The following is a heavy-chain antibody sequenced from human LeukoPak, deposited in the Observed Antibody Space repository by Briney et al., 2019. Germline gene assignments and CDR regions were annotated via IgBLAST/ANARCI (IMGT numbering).Heavy chain of an antibody. CDR3: ARDLGYCSGSSCYNVNWFDP. CDR2: INNDGSDA. Sequence: GGSLRLSCEASGFTFTNHWMHWVRQPPGKGLVWVSRINNDGSDAVYADSVKGRFTISRDNAKNTLYLQMNSLRAEDTAVYYCARDLGYCSGSSCYNVNWFDPWGQGTLVTVSS. V-gene: IGHV3-74*01. CDR1: GFTFTNHW. J-gene: IGHJ5*02. D-gene: IGHD2-2*01.